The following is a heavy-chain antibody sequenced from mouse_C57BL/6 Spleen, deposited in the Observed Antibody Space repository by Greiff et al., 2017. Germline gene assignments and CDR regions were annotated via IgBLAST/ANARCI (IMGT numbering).Heavy chain of an antibody. CDR3: ARESKGLDY. CDR1: GFTFSSYG. J-gene: IGHJ2*01. Sequence: EVQLVESGGDLVKPGGSLKLSCAASGFTFSSYGMSWVRQTPDKRLEWVATISSGGSYTYYPDSVKGRFAISRDNAKNTLYLQMSSLKSEDTAMYYCARESKGLDYWGQGTTLTVSS. CDR2: ISSGGSYT. D-gene: IGHD1-3*01. V-gene: IGHV5-6*01.